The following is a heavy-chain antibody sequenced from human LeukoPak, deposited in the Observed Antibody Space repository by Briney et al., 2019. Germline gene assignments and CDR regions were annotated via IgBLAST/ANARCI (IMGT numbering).Heavy chain of an antibody. CDR3: ARDLFVGHCSSTSCYSWTPFDY. V-gene: IGHV4-39*02. D-gene: IGHD2-2*01. CDR1: GGSIFSSNSY. CDR2: IYYSGNT. J-gene: IGHJ4*02. Sequence: SQTLSLTCTVSGGSIFSSNSYWGWIRQPPGKGLEWIGSIYYSGNTYYNASLKSRVTISVDTSKNQFSLKLNSVTAADTAVYYCARDLFVGHCSSTSCYSWTPFDYWGQGTLVTVSS.